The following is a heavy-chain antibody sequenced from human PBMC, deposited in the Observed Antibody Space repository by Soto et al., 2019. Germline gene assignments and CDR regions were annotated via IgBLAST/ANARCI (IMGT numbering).Heavy chain of an antibody. V-gene: IGHV4-31*03. CDR1: GGSISSGGYY. D-gene: IGHD1-7*01. CDR2: IYYSGST. CDR3: ARDRRGAGTTEFDY. J-gene: IGHJ4*02. Sequence: SETLSLTCTVSGGSISSGGYYWSWIRRHPGKGLEWIGYIYYSGSTYYNPSLKSRVTISVDTSKNQFSLKLSSVTAADTAVYYCARDRRGAGTTEFDYWGQGTLVTVSS.